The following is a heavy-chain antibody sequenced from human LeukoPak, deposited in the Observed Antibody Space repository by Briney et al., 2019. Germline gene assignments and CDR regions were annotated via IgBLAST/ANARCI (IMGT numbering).Heavy chain of an antibody. D-gene: IGHD2-2*02. CDR2: ISSSSSTI. CDR3: ARGGRYCSSTSCYTRPFDY. V-gene: IGHV3-48*02. Sequence: GGSLRLSCAASGFTFSSYSMNWVRQAPGKGLEWVSYISSSSSTIYYADSVKGRFTISRDNAKNSLYLQMNSLRDEATAVYYCARGGRYCSSTSCYTRPFDYWGQGTLVTVSS. CDR1: GFTFSSYS. J-gene: IGHJ4*02.